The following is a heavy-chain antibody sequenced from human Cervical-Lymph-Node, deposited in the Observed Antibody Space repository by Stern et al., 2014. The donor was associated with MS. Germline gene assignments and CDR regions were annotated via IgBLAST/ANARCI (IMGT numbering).Heavy chain of an antibody. D-gene: IGHD6-19*01. J-gene: IGHJ6*02. CDR3: ARDLLRSGSYYYYYGLDV. Sequence: QVQLVQSGGDLVKPGGSLRLSCAASGFTLSDYYMIWIRQAPGKGLEWVSSISSRGSTIYYADSVKGRFPISRDNANNSLFLQMNSLRAEDTAVYYCARDLLRSGSYYYYYGLDVWGQGTTVTVSS. V-gene: IGHV3-11*01. CDR2: ISSRGSTI. CDR1: GFTLSDYY.